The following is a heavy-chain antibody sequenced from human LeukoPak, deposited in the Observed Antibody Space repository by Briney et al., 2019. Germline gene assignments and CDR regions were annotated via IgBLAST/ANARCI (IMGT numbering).Heavy chain of an antibody. J-gene: IGHJ4*02. V-gene: IGHV3-23*01. CDR1: GFTFSSYA. CDR3: AKDISYSSSQGFDY. D-gene: IGHD6-6*01. CDR2: ISGSGGST. Sequence: GGSLRLSCAASGFTFSSYAMHWVRQAPGKGLEWVSAISGSGGSTYYADSVKGRFTISRDNSKNTLYLQMNSLRAEDTAVYYCAKDISYSSSQGFDYWGQGTLVTVSS.